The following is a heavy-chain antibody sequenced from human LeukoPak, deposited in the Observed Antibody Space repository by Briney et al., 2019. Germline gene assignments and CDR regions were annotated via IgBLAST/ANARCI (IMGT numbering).Heavy chain of an antibody. CDR1: GYTFTSYY. J-gene: IGHJ3*02. V-gene: IGHV1-46*01. Sequence: ASVKVSCKASGYTFTSYYMHWVRQAPGQGLEWMGIINPSGGSTNYAQKFQGRVTMTRDTSTSTVYMELSSLRSEDTAVYYCARDPEWELRSNAFDIWGQGTVVTVSA. CDR2: INPSGGST. CDR3: ARDPEWELRSNAFDI. D-gene: IGHD1-26*01.